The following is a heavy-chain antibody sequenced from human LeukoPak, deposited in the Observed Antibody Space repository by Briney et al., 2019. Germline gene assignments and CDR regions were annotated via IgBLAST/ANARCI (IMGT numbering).Heavy chain of an antibody. V-gene: IGHV1-2*02. Sequence: GSSVKVSCKASGGTFSSYAISWVRQAPGQGLEWMGWINPNTGGTNYAQKFQGRVTMTRDTSISTAYMELSRLTSDDTAVYSCAREGSPSSLYYFDYWGQGTLVTVSS. CDR2: INPNTGGT. D-gene: IGHD6-13*01. CDR3: AREGSPSSLYYFDY. CDR1: GGTFSSYA. J-gene: IGHJ4*02.